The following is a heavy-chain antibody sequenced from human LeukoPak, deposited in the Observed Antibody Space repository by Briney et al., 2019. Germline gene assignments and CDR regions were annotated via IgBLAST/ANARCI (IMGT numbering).Heavy chain of an antibody. CDR2: ISGSGGST. J-gene: IGHJ4*02. Sequence: GGSLRLSCAASGFTFSSYAMSWVRQAPGKGLEWASAISGSGGSTYYADSVKGRFTISRDNSENTLYLQMNSLRAEDTAVYYCAKGSSSGYFDYWGQGTLVTVSS. CDR1: GFTFSSYA. CDR3: AKGSSSGYFDY. D-gene: IGHD3-22*01. V-gene: IGHV3-23*01.